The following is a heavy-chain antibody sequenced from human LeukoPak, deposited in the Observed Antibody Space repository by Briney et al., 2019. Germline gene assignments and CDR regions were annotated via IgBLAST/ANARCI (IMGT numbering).Heavy chain of an antibody. J-gene: IGHJ4*02. V-gene: IGHV3-23*01. CDR1: GFAFSSQD. Sequence: PGGSLRLSCAASGFAFSSQDMGWVRQAPGKGLEWVSAISDRGARTYYVDSVKGRFTISRDNSKNTLYLQMNSLRADDTAVYYCAKDARRSSGWYFFDHWGQGTLVTVSS. CDR3: AKDARRSSGWYFFDH. CDR2: ISDRGART. D-gene: IGHD6-19*01.